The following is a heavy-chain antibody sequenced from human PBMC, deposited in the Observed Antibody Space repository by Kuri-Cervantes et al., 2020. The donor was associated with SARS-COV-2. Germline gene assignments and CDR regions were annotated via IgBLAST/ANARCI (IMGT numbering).Heavy chain of an antibody. J-gene: IGHJ4*02. CDR3: AGEQWLGPFDY. CDR1: GGSISSNY. Sequence: GSLRLSCTVSGGSISSNYWSWIRQPPGKGLEWIGYIYYSGSTNYNPSLKSRVTISVDTSKNQFSLKLSSVTAADTAVYYCAGEQWLGPFDYWGQGTLVTVSS. CDR2: IYYSGST. D-gene: IGHD6-19*01. V-gene: IGHV4-59*01.